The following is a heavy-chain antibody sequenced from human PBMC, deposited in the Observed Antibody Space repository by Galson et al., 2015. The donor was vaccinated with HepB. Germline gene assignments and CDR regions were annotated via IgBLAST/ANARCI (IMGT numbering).Heavy chain of an antibody. CDR1: GFTFSNAW. V-gene: IGHV3-15*01. J-gene: IGHJ6*02. CDR2: IKSTTDGGTT. D-gene: IGHD3-22*01. CDR3: TTSRYYVSSGYWAQPV. Sequence: SLRLSCAASGFTFSNAWMTWVRQAPGKRLEWVGRIKSTTDGGTTDYAAPVKGRFTISRDDSKNTLYLQMNSLKTEDTAVYYCTTSRYYVSSGYWAQPVWGQGATVTVSS.